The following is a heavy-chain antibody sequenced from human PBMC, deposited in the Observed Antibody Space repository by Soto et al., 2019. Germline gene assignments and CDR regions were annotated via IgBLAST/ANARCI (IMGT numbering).Heavy chain of an antibody. J-gene: IGHJ6*02. CDR1: GFTFSSYW. V-gene: IGHV3-7*05. D-gene: IGHD2-2*01. CDR2: IKQDGSEK. CDR3: AREGGDVVVPAAMRYGMDV. Sequence: PGGSLRLSCAASGFTFSSYWMSWVRQAPGKGLEWVANIKQDGSEKYYVDSVKGRFTISRDNAKNSLYLQMNSLRAEDTAVYYCAREGGDVVVPAAMRYGMDVWGQGTTVTVSS.